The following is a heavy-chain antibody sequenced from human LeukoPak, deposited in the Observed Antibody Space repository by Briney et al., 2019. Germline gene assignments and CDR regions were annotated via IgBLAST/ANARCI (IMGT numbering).Heavy chain of an antibody. CDR1: GFTFSHFW. CDR3: AREDGYCSGGICYSYFDS. D-gene: IGHD2-15*01. Sequence: GGSLRLSCAASGFTFSHFWMSWVRQAPGKGLEWVAYIKKTGSETYYVDSVKGRFTITRDNTRSSLFLQMYSLRAEDTAVYFCAREDGYCSGGICYSYFDSWGQGTLVTVSS. J-gene: IGHJ4*02. V-gene: IGHV3-7*01. CDR2: IKKTGSET.